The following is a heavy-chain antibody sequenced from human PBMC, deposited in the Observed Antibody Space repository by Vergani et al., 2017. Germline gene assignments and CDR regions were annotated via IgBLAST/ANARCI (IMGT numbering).Heavy chain of an antibody. CDR3: ARVGVLRSSTSSFDAYYYYGMDV. J-gene: IGHJ6*02. V-gene: IGHV1-18*04. CDR2: ISAYNGNT. D-gene: IGHD2-2*01. Sequence: QVQLVQSGAEVKKPGASVKVSCKASGYTFTSYGISWVRQATGQGLEWMGWISAYNGNTNYAQKLQGRVTMTTDTSTSTAYMGLRSLRSDDTAVYYCARVGVLRSSTSSFDAYYYYGMDVWGQGTTVTVSS. CDR1: GYTFTSYG.